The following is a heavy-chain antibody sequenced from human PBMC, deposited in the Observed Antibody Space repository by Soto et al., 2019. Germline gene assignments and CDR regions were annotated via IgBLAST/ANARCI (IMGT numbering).Heavy chain of an antibody. CDR3: ARLYSTSSVNRWFDP. J-gene: IGHJ5*02. D-gene: IGHD6-6*01. V-gene: IGHV3-48*02. CDR1: GFTFSTYS. CDR2: SSASGDAI. Sequence: EVQLVESGGGLVQPGGSLRLSCAASGFTFSTYSMNWVRQAPGKGLEWMSFSSASGDAIYYADSVRGRFTISRDNAESSLYLQVNSLRDEDTAVYYCARLYSTSSVNRWFDPWGQGTLVTVSS.